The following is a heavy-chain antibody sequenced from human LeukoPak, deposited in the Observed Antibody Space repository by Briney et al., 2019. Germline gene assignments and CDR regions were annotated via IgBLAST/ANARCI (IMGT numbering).Heavy chain of an antibody. CDR1: GGTFSSYA. D-gene: IGHD3-3*01. CDR2: IIPIFGTA. J-gene: IGHJ6*02. CDR3: ARANDFWSGGIAAYGMDV. V-gene: IGHV1-69*13. Sequence: GASVKVSCKASGGTFSSYAISWVRQAPGQGLEWMGGIIPIFGTANYAQKFQGRVTITADESTSTAYMELSSLRSEDTAVYYCARANDFWSGGIAAYGMDVWGQGTTVTVSS.